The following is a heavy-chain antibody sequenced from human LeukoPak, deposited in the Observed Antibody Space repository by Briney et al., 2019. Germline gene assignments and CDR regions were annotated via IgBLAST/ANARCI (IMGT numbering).Heavy chain of an antibody. CDR3: ARILNSGDYDAFDI. D-gene: IGHD4-17*01. J-gene: IGHJ3*02. CDR2: IYYSGST. V-gene: IGHV4-59*01. Sequence: PSETLSLTCSVSGGSISNYFWTWIRQPPGKGLEWIGYIYYSGSTNYNPSLKSRVTISVDTSKNQFSLKLTSVTAADTAVYYCARILNSGDYDAFDIWGQGTTVIVSS. CDR1: GGSISNYF.